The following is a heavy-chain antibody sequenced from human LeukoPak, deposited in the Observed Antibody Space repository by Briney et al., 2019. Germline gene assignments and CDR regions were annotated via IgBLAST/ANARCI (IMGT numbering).Heavy chain of an antibody. D-gene: IGHD3-22*01. CDR3: ARLYYYDSSGYFPY. J-gene: IGHJ4*02. V-gene: IGHV3-53*04. Sequence: PGRSLRLSCAASGFTFSDYANHWVRQAPGKGLDRVSVIYSGGSTYYADSVKGRFIISRHNSKNTLYLQMNSLRAEDTAVYYCARLYYYDSSGYFPYWGQGTLVTVSS. CDR2: IYSGGST. CDR1: GFTFSDYA.